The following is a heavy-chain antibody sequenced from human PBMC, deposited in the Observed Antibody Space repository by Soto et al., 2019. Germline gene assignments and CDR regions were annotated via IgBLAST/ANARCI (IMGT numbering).Heavy chain of an antibody. D-gene: IGHD6-6*01. V-gene: IGHV1-69*01. Sequence: QMQLVQSGAEVKKPGSSVKVSCKASGGTFSSYAISWVRQAPGQGLEWMGGIIPIFGTANYAQKFQGRVTISADESTSTAYMELSSLRSEDTAVYYCARGSGGIAARPWYFDYWGQGTLVTVSS. CDR1: GGTFSSYA. CDR2: IIPIFGTA. CDR3: ARGSGGIAARPWYFDY. J-gene: IGHJ4*02.